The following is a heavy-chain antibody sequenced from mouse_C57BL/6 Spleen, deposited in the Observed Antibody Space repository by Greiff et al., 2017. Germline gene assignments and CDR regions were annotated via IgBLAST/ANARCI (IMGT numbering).Heavy chain of an antibody. J-gene: IGHJ2*01. CDR1: GYTFTDYY. CDR3: ARESSFDY. V-gene: IGHV1-77*01. Sequence: QVQLQQSGAELVKPGASVKISCKASGYTFTDYYINWVKQRPGQGLEWSGKIGPGSGSTYYNEKFKGKATLTADKSSSTAYMQLSSLTSEDSAVYFCARESSFDYWGQGTTLTVSS. CDR2: IGPGSGST. D-gene: IGHD1-3*01.